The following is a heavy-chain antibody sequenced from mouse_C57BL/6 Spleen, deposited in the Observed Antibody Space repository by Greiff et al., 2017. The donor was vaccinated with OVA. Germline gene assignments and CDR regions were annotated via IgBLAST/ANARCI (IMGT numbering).Heavy chain of an antibody. J-gene: IGHJ3*01. CDR2: SRNKANDYTT. V-gene: IGHV7-1*01. CDR1: GFTFSDFY. CDR3: ARDASEGKAWFAY. Sequence: EVQRVESGGGLVQSGRSLRLSCATSGFTFSDFYMEWVRQAPGKGLEWIAASRNKANDYTTEYSASVQGRLIVSRDTSQSILYLHMNALRAEDTAIYYCARDASEGKAWFAYWGQGTLVTVSA.